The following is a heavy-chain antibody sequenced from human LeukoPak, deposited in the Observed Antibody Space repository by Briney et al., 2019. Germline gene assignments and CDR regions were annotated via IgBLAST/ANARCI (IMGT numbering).Heavy chain of an antibody. Sequence: ASVKVSCKASGYTFTSYDINWVRQATGQGLEWMGWMNPNSGNTGYAQKFQGRVTMTRNTSISTAYMELSSLRSEDTAVYYCARGGGNQSSSYYDFWSGYVLGYYGMDVWGQGTTVTVSS. V-gene: IGHV1-8*01. J-gene: IGHJ6*02. D-gene: IGHD3-3*01. CDR2: MNPNSGNT. CDR1: GYTFTSYD. CDR3: ARGGGNQSSSYYDFWSGYVLGYYGMDV.